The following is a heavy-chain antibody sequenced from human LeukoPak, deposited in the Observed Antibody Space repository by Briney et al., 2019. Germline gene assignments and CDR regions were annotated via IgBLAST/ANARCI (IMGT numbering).Heavy chain of an antibody. CDR1: GFTFDDYA. D-gene: IGHD1-26*01. V-gene: IGHV3-43*01. CDR2: ISWDGDST. Sequence: GGSLRLSCAASGFTFDDYAMHWVRQAPGKGLECVSLISWDGDSTYYADSVKGRFTISRDNSKNSLYLQMNSLRTEDTALYYCAKGPTGVGALLYYMDVWGKGTTVTVSS. CDR3: AKGPTGVGALLYYMDV. J-gene: IGHJ6*03.